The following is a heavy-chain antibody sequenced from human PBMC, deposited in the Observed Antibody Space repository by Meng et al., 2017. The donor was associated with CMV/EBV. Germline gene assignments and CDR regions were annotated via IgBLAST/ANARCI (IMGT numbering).Heavy chain of an antibody. Sequence: ASVKVSCKASGYTFTSYGISWVRQAPGQGLEWMGWISAYNGNTNYAQKLQGRVTMTTDTSTSTAYMELRSLRSDDTAVYYCAIEGQLEWFRISSYGMDVWGQGTTVTVSS. CDR2: ISAYNGNT. J-gene: IGHJ6*02. CDR3: AIEGQLEWFRISSYGMDV. CDR1: GYTFTSYG. V-gene: IGHV1-18*01. D-gene: IGHD3-3*01.